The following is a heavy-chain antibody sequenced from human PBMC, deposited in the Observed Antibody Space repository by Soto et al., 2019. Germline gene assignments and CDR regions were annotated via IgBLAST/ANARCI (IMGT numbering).Heavy chain of an antibody. CDR1: GGSIDDYY. CDR2: ISDSGTT. D-gene: IGHD3-16*02. V-gene: IGHV4-59*01. J-gene: IGHJ5*02. Sequence: QVELQESGPGLLKPSETLSLTCSVFGGSIDDYYWSWARQAPGKGLEWIGHISDSGTTNFNPSLESRVTISVDRSRNLFSLKLRSVTAADTALYYCARDRWTARANWFDPWGPGTLVTVSS. CDR3: ARDRWTARANWFDP.